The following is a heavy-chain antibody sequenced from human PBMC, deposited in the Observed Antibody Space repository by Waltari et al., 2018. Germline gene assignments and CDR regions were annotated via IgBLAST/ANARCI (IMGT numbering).Heavy chain of an antibody. CDR3: ATSTPSDYFDY. Sequence: QVQLQESGPGLVKPSETLSLTCGVSGYSISNAFYWGWIRQAPGKGLEWIATFYHSGSTYYNPSLKSRFTISVDTSKSHFSLKLSSVTAADTAVYYCATSTPSDYFDYWGRGTLVTVSS. J-gene: IGHJ4*01. V-gene: IGHV4-38-2*01. CDR2: FYHSGST. CDR1: GYSISNAFY. D-gene: IGHD2-2*01.